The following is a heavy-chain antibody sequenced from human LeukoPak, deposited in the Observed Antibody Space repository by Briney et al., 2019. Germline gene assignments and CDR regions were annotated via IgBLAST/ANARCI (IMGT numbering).Heavy chain of an antibody. Sequence: GGSLRLSCAASGFTFSSYGMGWVRQAPGKGLEWASSISRSATTIYYADSVKGRFTISRDNAKNSLYLQMNSLRAEDTAVYYCARVGVFSSSWLLHWGQGTLVTVSS. J-gene: IGHJ4*02. CDR2: ISRSATTI. V-gene: IGHV3-48*03. CDR1: GFTFSSYG. CDR3: ARVGVFSSSWLLH. D-gene: IGHD6-13*01.